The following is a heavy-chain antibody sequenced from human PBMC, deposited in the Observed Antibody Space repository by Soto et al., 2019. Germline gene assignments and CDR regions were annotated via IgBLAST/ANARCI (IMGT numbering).Heavy chain of an antibody. Sequence: WWRWVRQPPGKGLEWIGEIYHSGSTNYNPSLKSRVTISVDKSKNQFSLKLSSVTAADTAVYYCARARYSSSWYVLGYWGQGTLVTVSS. CDR1: W. D-gene: IGHD6-13*01. CDR2: IYHSGST. CDR3: ARARYSSSWYVLGY. J-gene: IGHJ4*02. V-gene: IGHV4-4*02.